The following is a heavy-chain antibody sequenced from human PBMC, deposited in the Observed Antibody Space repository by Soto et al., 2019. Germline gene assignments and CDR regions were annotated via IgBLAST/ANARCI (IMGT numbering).Heavy chain of an antibody. Sequence: QVPLVQSGAEVKKPGASVKISCKASGYTFTRYTMNWVRQAPGQRLEWMGWINPDNGNTKSSHEFQDRVIITRDTSASTAYMDLSSLRSEDTAVYYCARGIATGQLDPWGQGTLVTVSS. D-gene: IGHD2-15*01. J-gene: IGHJ5*02. CDR1: GYTFTRYT. CDR2: INPDNGNT. V-gene: IGHV1-3*01. CDR3: ARGIATGQLDP.